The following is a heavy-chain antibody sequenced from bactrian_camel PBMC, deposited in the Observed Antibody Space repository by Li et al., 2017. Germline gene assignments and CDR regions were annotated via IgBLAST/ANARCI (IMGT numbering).Heavy chain of an antibody. CDR3: AYDPRCISPTGGAWYYNY. D-gene: IGHD1*01. V-gene: IGHV3S53*01. CDR2: IATGST. Sequence: HAQLVESGGGSVQAGGSLRLTCATSGYMYSTVCVAWFRQPPGKGREGVAAIATGSTHYADSVKGRFTISQDIAKKTLTLQMNNLKPEDTAMYSCAYDPRCISPTGGAWYYNYWGQGTQVTVS. J-gene: IGHJ4*01. CDR1: GYMYSTVC.